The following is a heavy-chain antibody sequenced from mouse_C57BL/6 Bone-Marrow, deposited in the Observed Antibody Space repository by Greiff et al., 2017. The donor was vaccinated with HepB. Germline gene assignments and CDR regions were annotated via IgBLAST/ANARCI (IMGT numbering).Heavy chain of an antibody. D-gene: IGHD2-12*01. CDR2: INPYNGGT. Sequence: VQLQQSGPVLVKPGASVKMSCKASGYTFTDYYMNWVKQSHGKSLEWIGVINPYNGGTSYNQKFKGKATLTVDKSSSTAYMELNSLTSADSAVYYCARSYDRCMDYWGQGASVTVSS. CDR3: ARSYDRCMDY. CDR1: GYTFTDYY. J-gene: IGHJ4*01. V-gene: IGHV1-19*01.